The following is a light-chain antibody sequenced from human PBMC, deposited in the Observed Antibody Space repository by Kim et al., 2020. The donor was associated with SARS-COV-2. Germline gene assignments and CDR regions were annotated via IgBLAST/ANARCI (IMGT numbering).Light chain of an antibody. CDR2: EGS. Sequence: QSITISCTGTSSDVGSYNLVSWYQQHPGKAPKLMIFEGSKRPSGVSNRFSGSKSGNTASLTISGLQAEDEADYYCCSYAGSRTLRVFGGGTQLTVL. V-gene: IGLV2-23*01. CDR1: SSDVGSYNL. J-gene: IGLJ2*01. CDR3: CSYAGSRTLRV.